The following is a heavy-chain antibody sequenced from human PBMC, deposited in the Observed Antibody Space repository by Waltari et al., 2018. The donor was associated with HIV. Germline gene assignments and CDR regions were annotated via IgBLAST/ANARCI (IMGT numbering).Heavy chain of an antibody. Sequence: QEQLVESGGGVVLPGRSLRLSCAASGFRFSTYGMHWVRQAPGKWLEWVAVISYDGGQKYYEDSVEGRFTISRDNSKNTLYLQMNSLRAEDTAVYYCARGPPFDFWGQGTLVTVSS. CDR3: ARGPPFDF. J-gene: IGHJ4*02. V-gene: IGHV3-30*03. CDR2: ISYDGGQK. CDR1: GFRFSTYG.